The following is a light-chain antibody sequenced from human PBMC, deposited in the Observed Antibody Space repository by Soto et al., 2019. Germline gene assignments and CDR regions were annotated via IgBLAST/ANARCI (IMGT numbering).Light chain of an antibody. CDR3: NSYTTSGTYV. J-gene: IGLJ1*01. Sequence: QSALTQPASVSGSPGQSITISCTGTSSDVGNHNYVSWYQQYPGKAPKLIIYEVNNRPSGVSSRFSGSKSGNTASLTISGLQTEDEGDYYCNSYTTSGTYVFGTGTKVTVL. CDR2: EVN. V-gene: IGLV2-14*01. CDR1: SSDVGNHNY.